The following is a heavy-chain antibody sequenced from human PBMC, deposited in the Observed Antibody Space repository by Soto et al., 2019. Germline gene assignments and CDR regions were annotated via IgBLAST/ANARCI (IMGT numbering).Heavy chain of an antibody. D-gene: IGHD1-26*01. CDR3: ARDEIEGSGQYGPDY. CDR1: GFTFSSYS. V-gene: IGHV3-21*01. CDR2: ISSSSSYI. Sequence: EVQLLESGGGLVKPGGSLRLSCAASGFTFSSYSMNWVRQAPGKGLEWVSSISSSSSYIYYADSVKGRFTISRDNAKNSLYLQMNSLRAEDTAVYYCARDEIEGSGQYGPDYWGQGTLVTVSS. J-gene: IGHJ4*02.